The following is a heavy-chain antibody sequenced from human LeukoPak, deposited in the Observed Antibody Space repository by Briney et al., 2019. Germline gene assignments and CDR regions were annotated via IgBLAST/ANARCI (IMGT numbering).Heavy chain of an antibody. D-gene: IGHD2-8*02. Sequence: GGSLRLSCVASGFIFNDYEMNWVRQAPGKGLEWVAYISGRGDSADYADSVKGRFTISRDNSKNTLYLRLNSLRVEDTATYYCVKDRYCPEVTCFGGGFEYWGQGTLVVVSS. CDR3: VKDRYCPEVTCFGGGFEY. J-gene: IGHJ4*02. CDR1: GFIFNDYE. V-gene: IGHV3-23*01. CDR2: ISGRGDSA.